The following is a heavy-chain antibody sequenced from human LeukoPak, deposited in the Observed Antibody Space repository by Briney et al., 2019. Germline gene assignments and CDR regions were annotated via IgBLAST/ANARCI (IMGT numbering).Heavy chain of an antibody. CDR2: FYASGTT. V-gene: IGHV4-4*07. CDR1: GGSISSYY. D-gene: IGHD6-13*01. J-gene: IGHJ4*02. Sequence: SETLSLTCTVSGGSISSYYWSWIRQPAGRGLEWIGRFYASGTTNTSPSLKSRVTMSVDTSKNQFSLKLSSVTAADTAVYYCAKDSSTWGNLAGHFDSWGQGILVTVSS. CDR3: AKDSSTWGNLAGHFDS.